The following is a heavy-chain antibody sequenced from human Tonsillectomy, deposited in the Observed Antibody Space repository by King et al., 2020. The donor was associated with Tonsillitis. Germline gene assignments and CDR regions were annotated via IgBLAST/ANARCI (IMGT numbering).Heavy chain of an antibody. CDR2: IYYSGST. V-gene: IGHV4-30-4*07. CDR3: ARVFISDYFWLDP. CDR1: GGSISSGGYS. D-gene: IGHD2/OR15-2a*01. Sequence: QLQESGPGLVKPSQTLSLTCAVSGGSISSGGYSWSWIRQPPGKGLEWIGYIYYSGSTYYNPSLKSRVAISADTSKNHFSLKLSSVTAADTAVYYCARVFISDYFWLDPWGQGTLVTVSS. J-gene: IGHJ5*02.